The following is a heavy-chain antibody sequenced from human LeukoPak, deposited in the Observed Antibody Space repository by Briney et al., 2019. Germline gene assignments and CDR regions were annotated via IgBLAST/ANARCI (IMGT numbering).Heavy chain of an antibody. CDR1: GASLSGSGYY. D-gene: IGHD6-19*01. CDR3: VKSGGYGLIDY. CDR2: IYYTGST. J-gene: IGHJ4*02. Sequence: SETLSLTCAVSGASLSGSGYYLGWVRQPPGRGREWIGNIYYTGSTYYNASLQSRVTISIDMSKNLFSLRLSSVTAADTAMYYCVKSGGYGLIDYWGQGTLVTVSS. V-gene: IGHV4-39*01.